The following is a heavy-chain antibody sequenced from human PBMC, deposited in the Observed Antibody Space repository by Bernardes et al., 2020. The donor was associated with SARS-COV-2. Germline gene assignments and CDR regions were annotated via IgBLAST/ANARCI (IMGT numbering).Heavy chain of an antibody. D-gene: IGHD2-15*01. Sequence: ASVKVSCKASGYTFTNYGMAWVRQAPGVGLEWLGWISNYNGDTNYAHKFQGRVSLTTETSANYAYMELRNLGPDDTAVYYCARRYCSGGHCHRVDYWGQGTPVTVSS. CDR3: ARRYCSGGHCHRVDY. J-gene: IGHJ4*02. CDR2: ISNYNGDT. CDR1: GYTFTNYG. V-gene: IGHV1-18*04.